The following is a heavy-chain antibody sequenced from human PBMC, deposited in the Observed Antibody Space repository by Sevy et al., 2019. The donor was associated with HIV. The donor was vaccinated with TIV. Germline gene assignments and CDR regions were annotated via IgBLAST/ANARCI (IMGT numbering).Heavy chain of an antibody. Sequence: ASVKVSCKGSGYTFTNYNIVWVRQAPGQGLEWLAWMSPYNGNKNYAQRVQGRVTMTTDTFTDTAFLELRSLEFDDTATYYCARGSTSWSDYWGQGTLVTVSS. J-gene: IGHJ4*02. D-gene: IGHD2-8*01. CDR2: MSPYNGNK. CDR1: GYTFTNYN. CDR3: ARGSTSWSDY. V-gene: IGHV1-18*01.